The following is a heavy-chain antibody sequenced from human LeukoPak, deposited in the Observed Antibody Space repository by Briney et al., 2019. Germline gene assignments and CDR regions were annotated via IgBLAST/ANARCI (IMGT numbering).Heavy chain of an antibody. CDR3: AANPVRNGYPAGFDY. D-gene: IGHD5-24*01. J-gene: IGHJ4*02. CDR1: GCSISSGSYY. Sequence: SETLSLTCTVSGCSISSGSYYWSWIRQPAGKGLEWIGRIYTNGSTNYNPSLKSRVTISVDTSKNQFSVKLSSVTAADTAVFYCAANPVRNGYPAGFDYWGLGTLLTVSS. V-gene: IGHV4-61*02. CDR2: IYTNGST.